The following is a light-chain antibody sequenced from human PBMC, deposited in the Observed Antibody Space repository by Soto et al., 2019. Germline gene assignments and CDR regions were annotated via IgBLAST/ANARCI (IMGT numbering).Light chain of an antibody. Sequence: EIVLTQSPAPLSLSPGERATLSCRASQSVSSYLAWYQQKPGQAPRLLIYDASNRATGIPARFRGSGSGTDFTLTISSLEPEDVAVYYGQQRSNWLTFGGGTKVEIK. CDR2: DAS. CDR1: QSVSSY. CDR3: QQRSNWLT. V-gene: IGKV3-11*01. J-gene: IGKJ4*01.